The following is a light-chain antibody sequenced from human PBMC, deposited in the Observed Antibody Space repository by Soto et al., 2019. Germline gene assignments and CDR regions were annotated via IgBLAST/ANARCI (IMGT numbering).Light chain of an antibody. CDR3: SSYAGSNNLM. V-gene: IGLV2-8*01. CDR2: EVI. CDR1: SSDVGGYDF. J-gene: IGLJ3*02. Sequence: QSALTQPPSASGSPGQSVTISCTGTSSDVGGYDFVAWYQHHPGKAPKLLIYEVIKRSSGVPDRFSGSKSGNTASLTVSGLQAEDEAEYYCSSYAGSNNLMFGGGTQLTVL.